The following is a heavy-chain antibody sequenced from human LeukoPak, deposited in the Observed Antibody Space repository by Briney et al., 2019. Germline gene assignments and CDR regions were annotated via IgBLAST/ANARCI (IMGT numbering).Heavy chain of an antibody. CDR2: INPNNGGI. Sequence: GASVKVSCKASGYTFSDYYMHWLRQAPGQGLEWMGWINPNNGGINYAQNFQGRVTLTRDTSISTVYMDLSRLRSDDTAVYYCARGGRVGATDYYYYYMDVWGKGTTITVSS. D-gene: IGHD1-26*01. CDR1: GYTFSDYY. V-gene: IGHV1-2*02. J-gene: IGHJ6*03. CDR3: ARGGRVGATDYYYYYMDV.